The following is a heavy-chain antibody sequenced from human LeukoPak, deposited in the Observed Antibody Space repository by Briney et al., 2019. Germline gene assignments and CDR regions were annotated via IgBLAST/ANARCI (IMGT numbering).Heavy chain of an antibody. CDR3: AQGGSGTWFDT. CDR1: GYSFINYG. D-gene: IGHD3-10*01. Sequence: PGASLKLSCTGSGYSFINYGISWVRQAPGQGLEWLGWINAYNGDMNHAQKFQCRVTMTIDTSTSTAYMELRGLTADDTAVYYGAQGGSGTWFDTWGQGTLVTVSS. V-gene: IGHV1-18*01. CDR2: INAYNGDM. J-gene: IGHJ5*02.